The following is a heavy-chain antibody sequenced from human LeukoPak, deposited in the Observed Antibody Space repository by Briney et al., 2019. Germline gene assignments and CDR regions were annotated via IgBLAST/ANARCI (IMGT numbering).Heavy chain of an antibody. CDR2: ISGSGGST. V-gene: IGHV3-23*01. Sequence: GGSLRLSCAASGFTFSSYAMSWVRQAPGKGLEWVSAISGSGGSTYYADSVKGRFTISRDNSKNTLYLQMNSLRAEDTAAYYCARDHHGGYYDSSGYSFDYWGQGTLVTVSS. CDR1: GFTFSSYA. CDR3: ARDHHGGYYDSSGYSFDY. D-gene: IGHD3-22*01. J-gene: IGHJ4*02.